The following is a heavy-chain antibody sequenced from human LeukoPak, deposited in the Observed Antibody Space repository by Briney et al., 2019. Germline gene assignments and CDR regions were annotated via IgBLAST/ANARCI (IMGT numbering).Heavy chain of an antibody. J-gene: IGHJ4*02. D-gene: IGHD3-16*02. V-gene: IGHV1-18*01. CDR3: ARGLYDYVWGSYRYTGFDY. CDR2: ISAYNGNT. CDR1: GYTFTSYG. Sequence: ASVKVSCKASGYTFTSYGISWVRQAPGQGLEWMGWISAYNGNTNYAQKLQGRVTMTTDTSTSTAYMELRSLRSEDTAVYYCARGLYDYVWGSYRYTGFDYWGQGTLVTVSS.